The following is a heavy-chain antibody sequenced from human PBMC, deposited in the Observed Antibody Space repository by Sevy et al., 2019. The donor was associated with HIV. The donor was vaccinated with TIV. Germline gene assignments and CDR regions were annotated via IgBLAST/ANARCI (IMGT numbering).Heavy chain of an antibody. CDR2: IYYSGST. J-gene: IGHJ4*02. CDR1: GGSISSGDYY. Sequence: SETLSLTCTVSGGSISSGDYYWSWIRQPPGKGLEWIGYIYYSGSTYYNPSLKSRVTISVDTSKNQFSLKLSSVTAADTAVYYCAREPALVGCGGDRSYFDYWGQGTLVTVSS. V-gene: IGHV4-30-4*01. D-gene: IGHD2-21*02. CDR3: AREPALVGCGGDRSYFDY.